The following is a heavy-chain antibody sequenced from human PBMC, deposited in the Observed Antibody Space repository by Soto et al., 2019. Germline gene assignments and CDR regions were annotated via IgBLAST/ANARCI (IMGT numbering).Heavy chain of an antibody. CDR3: ARESAGPYERSAYYYPPHAS. CDR1: GFTFSSYG. J-gene: IGHJ4*02. Sequence: GGSLRLSCAASGFTFSSYGMHWVRQAPGKGLEWVAVISYDGSNKYYADSVKGRFTISRDNSKNTLYLQMNSLRAEDTAVYYCARESAGPYERSAYYYPPHASWGKGPLVPVSS. D-gene: IGHD3-22*01. V-gene: IGHV3-30*03. CDR2: ISYDGSNK.